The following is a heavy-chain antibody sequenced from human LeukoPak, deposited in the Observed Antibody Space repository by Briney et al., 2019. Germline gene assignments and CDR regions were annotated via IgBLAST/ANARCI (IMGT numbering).Heavy chain of an antibody. Sequence: RGSLRLSCAASGFTFSSYWMHWVRQAPGKGLVWVSRINSDGSSTSYADSVKGRFTISRDNAKNTLYLQMNSLRAEDTAVYYCARDGRSSGWYNYWGQGTLVTVSS. J-gene: IGHJ4*02. CDR2: INSDGSST. D-gene: IGHD6-19*01. V-gene: IGHV3-74*01. CDR1: GFTFSSYW. CDR3: ARDGRSSGWYNY.